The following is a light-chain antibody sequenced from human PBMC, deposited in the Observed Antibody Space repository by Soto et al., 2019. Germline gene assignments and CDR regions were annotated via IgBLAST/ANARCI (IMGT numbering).Light chain of an antibody. CDR2: DVS. CDR3: ASYTNSITLV. J-gene: IGLJ3*02. V-gene: IGLV2-14*03. Sequence: QSALTQPASVSGSPGQSITISCTGTNSDVGGYNYVSWYQQHPGKAPKLLIYDVSSRPSGLSDRFSGSKSGNTASLIISGLQAEDEADYYCASYTNSITLVFGGGTKLTVL. CDR1: NSDVGGYNY.